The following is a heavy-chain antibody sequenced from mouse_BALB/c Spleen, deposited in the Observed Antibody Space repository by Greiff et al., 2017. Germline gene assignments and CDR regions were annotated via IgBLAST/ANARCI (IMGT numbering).Heavy chain of an antibody. CDR1: GFTFSDYY. V-gene: IGHV5-4*02. D-gene: IGHD1-1*01. Sequence: EVQLQESGGGLVKPGGSLKLSCAASGFTFSDYYMYWVRQTPEKRLEWVATISDGGSYTYYPDSVKGRFTISRDNAKNNLYLQMSSLKSEDTAMYYCAREDYGSSGFAYWGQGTLVTVSA. J-gene: IGHJ3*01. CDR3: AREDYGSSGFAY. CDR2: ISDGGSYT.